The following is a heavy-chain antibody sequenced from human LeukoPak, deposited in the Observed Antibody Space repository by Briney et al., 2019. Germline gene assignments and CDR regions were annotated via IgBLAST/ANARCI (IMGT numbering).Heavy chain of an antibody. V-gene: IGHV1-46*01. Sequence: ASVKVSCKASGYTFTSYYMHWVRQAPGQGLEWMGIINPSGGSTSYAQKFQGRVTMTRDTTTCTVYMELSSLRSEDTAVYYCARQTATGLGYFDYWGQGTLVTVSS. J-gene: IGHJ4*02. CDR2: INPSGGST. D-gene: IGHD4-17*01. CDR3: ARQTATGLGYFDY. CDR1: GYTFTSYY.